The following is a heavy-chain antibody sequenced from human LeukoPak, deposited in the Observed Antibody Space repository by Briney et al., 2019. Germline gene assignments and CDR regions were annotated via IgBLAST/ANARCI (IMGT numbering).Heavy chain of an antibody. CDR1: GYTFTNYG. Sequence: GASVKVSCKASGYTFTNYGITWVRQAPGQGLEWMGWISAYNGNTNYPQKLQGRVTMTTDTPTSTAYMELRSLRSDDTAVYYCAKDKTSGTYEGAVFNYWGQGTLVTVSS. CDR2: ISAYNGNT. D-gene: IGHD1-26*01. V-gene: IGHV1-18*01. J-gene: IGHJ4*02. CDR3: AKDKTSGTYEGAVFNY.